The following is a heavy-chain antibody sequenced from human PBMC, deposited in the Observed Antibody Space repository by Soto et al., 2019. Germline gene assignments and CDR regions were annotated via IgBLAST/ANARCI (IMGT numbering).Heavy chain of an antibody. D-gene: IGHD3-10*01. CDR3: ARDALVTYYGSGSFAGHFDY. J-gene: IGHJ4*02. CDR2: IIPIFGTA. V-gene: IGHV1-69*13. CDR1: GGTFSSYA. Sequence: ASVKVSCKASGGTFSSYAISWVRQAPGQGLEWMGGIIPIFGTANYAQKFQGRVTITADESTSTAYMELSSLRSEDTAVYYCARDALVTYYGSGSFAGHFDYWGQGTLVTVSS.